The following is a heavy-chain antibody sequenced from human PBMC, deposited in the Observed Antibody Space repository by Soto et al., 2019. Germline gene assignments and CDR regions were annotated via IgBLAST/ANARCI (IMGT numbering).Heavy chain of an antibody. D-gene: IGHD3-3*01. CDR3: ARGDLDYDFWSGYYRDAFDI. V-gene: IGHV3-33*01. Sequence: QVQLVESGGGVVQPGRSLRLSCAASGFTFSSYGMHWVRQAPGKGLEWGAVIWYDGSNKYYADSVKGRFTISRDNSKNTLYLQMNSLRAEDTAVYYCARGDLDYDFWSGYYRDAFDIWGQGTMVTVSS. CDR1: GFTFSSYG. J-gene: IGHJ3*02. CDR2: IWYDGSNK.